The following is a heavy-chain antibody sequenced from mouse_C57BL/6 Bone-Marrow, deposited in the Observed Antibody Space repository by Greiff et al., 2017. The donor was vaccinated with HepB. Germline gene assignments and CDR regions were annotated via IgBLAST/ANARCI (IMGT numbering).Heavy chain of an antibody. D-gene: IGHD1-1*01. CDR1: GFTFNTYA. V-gene: IGHV10-3*01. J-gene: IGHJ1*03. Sequence: EVKVVESGGGLVQPKGSLKLSCAASGFTFNTYAMHWVRQAPGKGLEWVARIRSKSSNYATYYADSVKDRFTISRDDSQSMLYLQMNNLKTEDTAMYYCVRVNYGSSHWYFDVWGTGTTVTVSS. CDR2: IRSKSSNYAT. CDR3: VRVNYGSSHWYFDV.